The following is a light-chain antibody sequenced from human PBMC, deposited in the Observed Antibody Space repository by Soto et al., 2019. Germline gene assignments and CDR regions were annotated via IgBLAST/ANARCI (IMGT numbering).Light chain of an antibody. Sequence: DIQMTQSPSSLSASVGDRVTITCRASQSIRHYLAWYQQKPGKAPKLLIYGASTLQSGVPSRFSGSGSGTEFTLTISSLQPDDFGTYFCQHHNSYSQTFGQGTKV. V-gene: IGKV1-5*01. CDR2: GAS. J-gene: IGKJ1*01. CDR1: QSIRHY. CDR3: QHHNSYSQT.